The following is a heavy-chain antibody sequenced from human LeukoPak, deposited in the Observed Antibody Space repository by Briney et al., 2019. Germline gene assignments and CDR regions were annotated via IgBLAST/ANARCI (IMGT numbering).Heavy chain of an antibody. Sequence: GESLKISCQASGYSFTSSWIGWARQMPGKGLEWMAIINPGDSDTRYSPSFQGQVTISADKSISTVYLQWGSLKASDTAMYYCARQGILTGQLYYYYYGMDVWGQGTTVTVSS. V-gene: IGHV5-51*01. CDR2: INPGDSDT. J-gene: IGHJ6*02. D-gene: IGHD3-9*01. CDR3: ARQGILTGQLYYYYYGMDV. CDR1: GYSFTSSW.